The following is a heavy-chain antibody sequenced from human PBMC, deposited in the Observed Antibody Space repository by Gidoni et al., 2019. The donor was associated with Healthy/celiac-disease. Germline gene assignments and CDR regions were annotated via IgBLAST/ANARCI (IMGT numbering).Heavy chain of an antibody. V-gene: IGHV3-30*04. CDR3: ARADYYDSSGYGASPRRGAFDI. D-gene: IGHD3-22*01. J-gene: IGHJ3*02. Sequence: QVQLVESGGGVVQPGRSLRLSCAASGFTFSSYAMHCVRQAPGKGLEWVAVISYDGSNKYYADSVKGRFTISRDNSKNTLYLQMNSLRAEDTSVYYCARADYYDSSGYGASPRRGAFDIWGQGTMVTVSS. CDR1: GFTFSSYA. CDR2: ISYDGSNK.